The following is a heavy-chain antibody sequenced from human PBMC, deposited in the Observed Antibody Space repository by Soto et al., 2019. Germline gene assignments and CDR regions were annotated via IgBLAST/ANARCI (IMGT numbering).Heavy chain of an antibody. CDR2: IGAARDP. V-gene: IGHV3-13*05. D-gene: IGHD2-2*02. CDR1: GFTFSNFD. J-gene: IGHJ6*02. CDR3: ARAYTGGLPRRADYYYAKDG. Sequence: EGSLRLSWATSGFTFSNFDMHWVRQVPGKGLAWVSAIGAARDPEYLGSVKGRFTISRENAKNSVYLQMNDLRAGDSAVYYCARAYTGGLPRRADYYYAKDGQGQGTTLTLSS.